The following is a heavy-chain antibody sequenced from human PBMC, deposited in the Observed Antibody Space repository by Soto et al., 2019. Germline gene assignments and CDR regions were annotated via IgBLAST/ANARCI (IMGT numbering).Heavy chain of an antibody. J-gene: IGHJ4*02. CDR2: ISGSGGST. V-gene: IGHV3-23*01. Sequence: SLRLSCAASGFTFSSYAMSWVRQAPGKGLEWVSAISGSGGSTYYADSVKGRFTISRDNSKNTLYLQMNGLRAEDTAVYYCAKDEDGAVTTSDYWGQGTLVTVS. D-gene: IGHD4-17*01. CDR3: AKDEDGAVTTSDY. CDR1: GFTFSSYA.